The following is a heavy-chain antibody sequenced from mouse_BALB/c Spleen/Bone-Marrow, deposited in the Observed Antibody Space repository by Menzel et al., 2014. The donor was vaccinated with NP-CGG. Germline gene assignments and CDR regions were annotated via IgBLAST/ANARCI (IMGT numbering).Heavy chain of an antibody. CDR3: ARGYYDYVYAMDY. Sequence: VQLKQSGAELVKPGASVKLSCTASGFNIKDTYMHWVKQRPEQGLEWIGRIDPANGNTKYDPKFQGKATITADTSSNTAYLQPSSLTSEDTAVYYCARGYYDYVYAMDYWGQGTSVTVSS. D-gene: IGHD2-4*01. CDR2: IDPANGNT. J-gene: IGHJ4*01. V-gene: IGHV14-3*02. CDR1: GFNIKDTY.